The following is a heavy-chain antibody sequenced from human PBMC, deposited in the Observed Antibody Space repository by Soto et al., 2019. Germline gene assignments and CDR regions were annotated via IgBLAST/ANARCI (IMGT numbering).Heavy chain of an antibody. V-gene: IGHV3-7*01. CDR2: TNQDGSTT. CDR1: GFTINPYW. CDR3: GKNRIG. D-gene: IGHD3-3*02. Sequence: EVQMVESGGGSVQPGGSLRLSCAASGFTINPYWMSWVRQAPGKGLEWVASTNQDGSTTYYVDSVKGRFTISRDNAKNSLYLQMNSLRAEDTAIYYCGKNRIGRGQGTLVTVSS. J-gene: IGHJ4*02.